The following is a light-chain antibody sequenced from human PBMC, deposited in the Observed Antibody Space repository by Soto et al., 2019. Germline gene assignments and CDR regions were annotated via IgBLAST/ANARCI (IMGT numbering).Light chain of an antibody. V-gene: IGLV3-27*01. Sequence: SYELTQPSSGSVSPGQTARITCSGDILTKNYARWFQQKPGQAPLLLIYNDKKRPSGIPERFSVSSSGTTVTLTISGAHVEDEDDYYCYSSTDTIRMFGGGTQLTVL. J-gene: IGLJ7*01. CDR1: ILTKNY. CDR3: YSSTDTIRM. CDR2: NDK.